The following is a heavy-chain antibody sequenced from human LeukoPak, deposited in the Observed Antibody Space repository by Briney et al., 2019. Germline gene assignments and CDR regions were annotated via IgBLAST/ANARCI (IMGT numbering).Heavy chain of an antibody. CDR3: ARISGEEGDY. Sequence: PSETLSLTCTVSGGSISSGDYYWTWIRQPPGKGLEWIGYIYHSGSTYYNPSLKSRVTISVDRSKNQFSLKLNSVTAADTAVYYCARISGEEGDYWGQGTLVTVSS. V-gene: IGHV4-30-2*01. CDR1: GGSISSGDYY. CDR2: IYHSGST. J-gene: IGHJ4*02. D-gene: IGHD7-27*01.